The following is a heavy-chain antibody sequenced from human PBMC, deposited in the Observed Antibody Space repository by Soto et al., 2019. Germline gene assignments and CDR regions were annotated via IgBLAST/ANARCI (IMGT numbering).Heavy chain of an antibody. CDR2: INTYNGKT. CDR1: GYTFTNFG. J-gene: IGHJ4*02. D-gene: IGHD2-15*01. Sequence: QVQLLQSGAEVMKPGASVKVSCKASGYTFTNFGISWVRQAPGQGLEWMGWINTYNGKTNYAQKLQGRATLTTDTSTSTAYMELRSLTSDDAAIYYCCSSQVPSSFDYWGQGDLVTVSS. V-gene: IGHV1-18*01. CDR3: CSSQVPSSFDY.